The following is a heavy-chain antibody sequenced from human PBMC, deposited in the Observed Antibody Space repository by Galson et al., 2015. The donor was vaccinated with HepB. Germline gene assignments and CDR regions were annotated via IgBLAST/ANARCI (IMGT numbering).Heavy chain of an antibody. Sequence: SLRLSCAASGFTFSSYGANWVRQAPGKGLEWVSGISGSGDSTYYAGSVKGRFTISRDNSKNTLSLQMNSLRAEDTAVYYCAKVPGYSSTWAFDSWGQGTLVTVSS. CDR2: ISGSGDST. CDR3: AKVPGYSSTWAFDS. J-gene: IGHJ4*02. CDR1: GFTFSSYG. V-gene: IGHV3-23*01. D-gene: IGHD6-13*01.